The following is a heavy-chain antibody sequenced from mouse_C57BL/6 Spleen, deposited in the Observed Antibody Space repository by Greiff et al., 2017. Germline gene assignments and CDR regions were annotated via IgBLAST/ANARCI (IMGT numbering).Heavy chain of an antibody. CDR2: IHPNSGST. V-gene: IGHV1-64*01. CDR1: GYTFTSYW. CDR3: ARFHWYFDV. Sequence: QVQLQPPGAELVKPGASVKLSCQASGYTFTSYWMHWVKQRPGQGLEWIGMIHPNSGSTNYNEKFKSKATLTVDKSSSTAYMQLSSLTSEDSAVYYCARFHWYFDVWGTGTTVTVSS. J-gene: IGHJ1*03.